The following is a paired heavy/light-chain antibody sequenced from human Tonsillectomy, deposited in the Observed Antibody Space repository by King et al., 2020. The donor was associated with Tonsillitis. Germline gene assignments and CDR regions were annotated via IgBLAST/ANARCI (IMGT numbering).Heavy chain of an antibody. J-gene: IGHJ4*02. CDR2: IKTKTDGGTT. CDR3: TSRPWFDY. V-gene: IGHV3-15*07. Sequence: EVQLVESGGGLVKPGGSLRLSCAASGFTFSKAWMNWVRQGPGKGLEWVGRIKTKTDGGTTDYAAPVKGRFTISRDDSENTLHLQMNSLKSEDTAVYYCTSRPWFDYWGQGTLVTVSS. CDR1: GFTFSKAW.
Light chain of an antibody. CDR2: WAS. CDR3: HQYYSIST. V-gene: IGKV4-1*01. CDR1: QSVLYSSNNKNY. Sequence: DIVMTQSPDSLAVSLGERATINCKSSQSVLYSSNNKNYLAWYQQKPGQPPKLLIYWASTRESGVPDRFSGSGSGTDFTLTISSLQAEDVAVYYCHQYYSISTFGQGTKLEIK. J-gene: IGKJ2*01.